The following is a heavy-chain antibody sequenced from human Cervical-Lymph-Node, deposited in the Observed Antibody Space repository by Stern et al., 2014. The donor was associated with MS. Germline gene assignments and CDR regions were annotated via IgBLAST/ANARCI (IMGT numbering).Heavy chain of an antibody. CDR3: AKARYVQALSDAFDI. J-gene: IGHJ3*02. V-gene: IGHV5-51*03. Sequence: MQLVQSGAEVKKPGESLKISCEGSGFSFTTLWIAWVRQMPGEGLEWMGIIYPGDSDTRYSPSFQGRVTISADKSISTAYLQWNSLTASDTAMYYCAKARYVQALSDAFDIWGQGTMVTVSS. D-gene: IGHD2-2*01. CDR2: IYPGDSDT. CDR1: GFSFTTLW.